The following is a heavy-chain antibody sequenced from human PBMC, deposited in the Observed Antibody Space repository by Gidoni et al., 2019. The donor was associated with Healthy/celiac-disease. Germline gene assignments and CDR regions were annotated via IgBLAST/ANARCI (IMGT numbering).Heavy chain of an antibody. D-gene: IGHD6-19*01. Sequence: EVQLVESGGGLVQPGRSLRLSCTASGFTFGDYAMSWFRQAPGKGLEWVGFIRSKAYGGTTEYAASVKGRFTISRDDSKSIAYLQMNSLKTEDTAVYYCTRVMGIAVAVPDAFDIWGQGTMVTVSS. CDR2: IRSKAYGGTT. J-gene: IGHJ3*02. CDR1: GFTFGDYA. CDR3: TRVMGIAVAVPDAFDI. V-gene: IGHV3-49*03.